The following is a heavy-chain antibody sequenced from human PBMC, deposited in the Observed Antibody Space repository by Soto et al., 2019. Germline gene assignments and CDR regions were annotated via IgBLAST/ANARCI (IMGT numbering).Heavy chain of an antibody. D-gene: IGHD4-17*01. J-gene: IGHJ4*02. V-gene: IGHV1-3*01. CDR1: GYTFTSYA. CDR3: ARVVGNGYGDPPDY. Sequence: ASVKVSCKASGYTFTSYAMHWVRQAPGQRREWMGWINAGNGNTKYSQKFQGRVTITRDTSASTAYMELSSLRSEDTAVYYCARVVGNGYGDPPDYWGQGTLVTVSS. CDR2: INAGNGNT.